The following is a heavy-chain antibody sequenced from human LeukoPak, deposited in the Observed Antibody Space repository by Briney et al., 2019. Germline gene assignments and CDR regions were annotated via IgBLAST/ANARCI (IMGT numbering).Heavy chain of an antibody. CDR1: GFTFSSYA. V-gene: IGHV3-23*01. J-gene: IGHJ4*02. D-gene: IGHD3-22*01. CDR2: ISGSGGST. CDR3: AKDHPRYYYDSSGYYPAFDY. Sequence: PGGSLRLSCAASGFTFSSYAMSWVRQAPGKGLEWVSAISGSGGSTYYADSVKGRFTISRDNSKNTLYLQMNSLRAEDTAVYYCAKDHPRYYYDSSGYYPAFDYWGQGTLVTVSS.